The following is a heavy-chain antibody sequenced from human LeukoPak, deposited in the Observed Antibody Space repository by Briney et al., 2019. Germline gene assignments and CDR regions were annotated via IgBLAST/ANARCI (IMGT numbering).Heavy chain of an antibody. D-gene: IGHD2-15*01. CDR3: TRGYCSGGSCYSYNWNDWDAFDI. J-gene: IGHJ3*02. CDR1: GFTFSGST. Sequence: GGSLRLSCAVSGFTFSGSTMHWVRQASGKGLEWVGRIRSKANSYATAYAASVKGRFTISRDDSKNTAYLQMNSLKTEDTAVYYCTRGYCSGGSCYSYNWNDWDAFDIWGQGTMVTVSS. V-gene: IGHV3-73*01. CDR2: IRSKANSYAT.